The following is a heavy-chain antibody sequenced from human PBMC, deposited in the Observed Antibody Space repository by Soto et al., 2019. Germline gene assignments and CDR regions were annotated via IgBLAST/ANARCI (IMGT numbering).Heavy chain of an antibody. V-gene: IGHV4-59*01. Sequence: SETLSLTCTVSGTSISSYYWSCIRQPPGKGLEWIANIHYSGTTNYNPSLASRVTLSVDTSKNQFSLKMTSVTAADRAMYFCARYNSYAIDYWGRGNLVTVS. CDR1: GTSISSYY. CDR3: ARYNSYAIDY. D-gene: IGHD2-8*01. J-gene: IGHJ4*02. CDR2: IHYSGTT.